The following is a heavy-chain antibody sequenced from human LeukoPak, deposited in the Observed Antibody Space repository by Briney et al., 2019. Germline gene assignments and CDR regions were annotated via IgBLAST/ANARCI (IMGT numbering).Heavy chain of an antibody. V-gene: IGHV3-7*03. CDR1: GFTFSSYG. J-gene: IGHJ4*02. Sequence: GGSLRLSCAASGFTFSSYGMHWVRQAPGKGLEWVANINQDGREKHYVDSVRGRFTISRDNTKNSLYLQMNSLRAEDTAVYYCARDLDYWGQGILVTVSS. CDR3: ARDLDY. CDR2: INQDGREK.